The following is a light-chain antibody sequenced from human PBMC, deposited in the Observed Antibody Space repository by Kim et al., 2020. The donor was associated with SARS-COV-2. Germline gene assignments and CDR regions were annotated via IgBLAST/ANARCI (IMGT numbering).Light chain of an antibody. Sequence: VSTGERAPLSCRARQSVSSNVAWYQQKAGQAPRLLIYGASTKATGIPARFSGSGSGTEFTLTISSLQSEDFAVYYCQQYNNWPMYTFGQGTKLEI. CDR1: QSVSSN. V-gene: IGKV3-15*01. CDR2: GAS. CDR3: QQYNNWPMYT. J-gene: IGKJ2*01.